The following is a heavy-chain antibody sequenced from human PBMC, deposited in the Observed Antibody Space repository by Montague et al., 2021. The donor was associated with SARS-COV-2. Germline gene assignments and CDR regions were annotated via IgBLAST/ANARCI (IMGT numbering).Heavy chain of an antibody. CDR1: GGSIKTTEYY. D-gene: IGHD3-10*01. J-gene: IGHJ4*02. CDR2: AYFSGTT. V-gene: IGHV4-30-4*08. CDR3: VRAADNYYPSGPLVGFDL. Sequence: TLSLTCNVSGGSIKTTEYYWGWIRQCPGKGLEWIGYAYFSGTTYFNPSLEIRTTISIDTSKSQFYLQLRSVTAADTAVYFCVRAADNYYPSGPLVGFDLWGLGTLVTVSS.